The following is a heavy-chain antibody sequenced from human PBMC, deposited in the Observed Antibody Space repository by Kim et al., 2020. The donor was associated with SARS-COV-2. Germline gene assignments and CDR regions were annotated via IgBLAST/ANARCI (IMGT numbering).Heavy chain of an antibody. D-gene: IGHD3-22*01. CDR1: GFTFSSDV. Sequence: GGSLRLSCAASGFTFSSDVMHWVRQAPGKGLEWLAVITYDGNNRYYPESVKGRCTISRENSKNTLSLQINSLRAEDTAVYYCARGPGGCPSGYYAYWGEGTLVTVSS. CDR3: ARGPGGCPSGYYAY. V-gene: IGHV3-30-3*01. J-gene: IGHJ4*02. CDR2: ITYDGNNR.